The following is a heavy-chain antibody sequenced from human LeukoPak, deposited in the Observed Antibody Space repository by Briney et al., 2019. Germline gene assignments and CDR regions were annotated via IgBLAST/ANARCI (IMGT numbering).Heavy chain of an antibody. J-gene: IGHJ6*04. CDR1: GFTFSSYS. Sequence: GGSLRLSCAASGFTFSSYSMNWVRQAPGKGLEWVSSISSSSSYIYYADSVKGRFTISRDNAKNSLYLQMNSLRAEDTAVYYCARDAVAAAGYGMDVWGKGTTVTVSS. CDR3: ARDAVAAAGYGMDV. CDR2: ISSSSSYI. V-gene: IGHV3-21*01. D-gene: IGHD6-13*01.